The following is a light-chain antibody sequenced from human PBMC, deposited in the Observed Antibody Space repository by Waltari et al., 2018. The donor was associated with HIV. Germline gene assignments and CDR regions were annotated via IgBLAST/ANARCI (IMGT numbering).Light chain of an antibody. Sequence: DIQMTQSPSTLSASVGDRVPITCRASQKISSWLAWYQQRPGKAPNLLIYQASTLQGGVPSRFSGSGSGTDFTLTINRLQSDDFGTYYCQQYDTFPYTFGPGTNLEIK. J-gene: IGKJ2*01. V-gene: IGKV1-5*01. CDR2: QAS. CDR1: QKISSW. CDR3: QQYDTFPYT.